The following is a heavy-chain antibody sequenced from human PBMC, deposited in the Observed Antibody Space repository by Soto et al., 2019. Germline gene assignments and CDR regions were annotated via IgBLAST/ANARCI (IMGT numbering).Heavy chain of an antibody. CDR1: GGSFSGYY. D-gene: IGHD6-13*01. CDR2: INHSGST. Sequence: QVQLQQWGAGLLKPSETLSLTCAVYGGSFSGYYWSWIRQPPGKGLAWIGEINHSGSTNYNPSLKSRVTISVDTSKNQFSLKLSSVTAADTAVYYCARGGGAAAGPSDYWGQGTLVTVSS. J-gene: IGHJ4*02. V-gene: IGHV4-34*01. CDR3: ARGGGAAAGPSDY.